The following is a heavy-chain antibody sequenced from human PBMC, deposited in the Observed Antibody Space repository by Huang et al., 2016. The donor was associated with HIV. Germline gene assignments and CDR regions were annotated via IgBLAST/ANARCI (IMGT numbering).Heavy chain of an antibody. V-gene: IGHV1-18*04. CDR2: ISAHKGDT. CDR3: VVDDTSGYFSSDY. CDR1: GYTFTSFG. D-gene: IGHD3-22*01. J-gene: IGHJ4*02. Sequence: QVHLVQSGPEVKKPGASVKVSCKASGYTFTSFGISWVRQAPGQGLEWMGSISAHKGDTNYGQKFRVRVTMTTDTSTRTAHMELRSLRSDDSAVYYCVVDDTSGYFSSDYWGQGTLVTVSS.